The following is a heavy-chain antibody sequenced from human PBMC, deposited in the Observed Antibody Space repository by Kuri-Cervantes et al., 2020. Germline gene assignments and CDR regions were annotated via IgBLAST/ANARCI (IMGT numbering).Heavy chain of an antibody. Sequence: SLKISCAASGFTFDDYAMHWVRQAPGKGLEWVSGISWNSGSIGYADSVKGRFTISRDNAKNSLYLQMNSLGAEDTAVYYCARKGGDSSSWYNYYYYGMDVWGQGTTVTVSS. CDR3: ARKGGDSSSWYNYYYYGMDV. J-gene: IGHJ6*02. V-gene: IGHV3-9*01. CDR2: ISWNSGSI. D-gene: IGHD6-13*01. CDR1: GFTFDDYA.